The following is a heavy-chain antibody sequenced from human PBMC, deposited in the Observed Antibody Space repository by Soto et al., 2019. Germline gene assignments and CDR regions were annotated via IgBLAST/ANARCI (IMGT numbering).Heavy chain of an antibody. CDR2: ISYEGTAK. Sequence: QVQLVESGGGVVQPGMSLRLSCAASEFSFSDYGMHWVRQAPGKGLEWVAVISYEGTAKYYADSVKGRFTISRDNSKNTLFLQMNNLRSEDTAVYYFAKGASYRMFDYWGQGTLVTVSS. D-gene: IGHD1-26*01. J-gene: IGHJ4*02. V-gene: IGHV3-30*18. CDR1: EFSFSDYG. CDR3: AKGASYRMFDY.